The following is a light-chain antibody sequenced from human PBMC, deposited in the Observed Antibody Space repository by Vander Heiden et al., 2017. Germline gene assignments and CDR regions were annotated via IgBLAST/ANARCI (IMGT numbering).Light chain of an antibody. CDR3: QQSYTIPLT. J-gene: IGKJ2*01. CDR2: DAS. CDR1: QSIASF. Sequence: DSQMTQSPSSLSASVGDRVTITCRASQSIASFLNWYQQKPGKAPNRLIYDASTLQSGVPSRFTAIGSGTDFTLTISSLQPEDFATYYCQQSYTIPLTFGQGTMLEIK. V-gene: IGKV1-39*01.